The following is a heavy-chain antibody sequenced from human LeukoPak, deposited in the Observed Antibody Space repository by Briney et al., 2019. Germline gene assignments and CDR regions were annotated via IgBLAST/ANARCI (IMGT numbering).Heavy chain of an antibody. V-gene: IGHV1-46*01. CDR2: INPSGGST. J-gene: IGHJ4*02. Sequence: ASVTVSCKASGYTFTSYYMHWVRQAPGQGFEWMGIINPSGGSTSYAQKFQGRVTMTRDMSTSTVYMELSSLRPEDTAVYYCARDMSGSYPGVWGQGTLVTVSS. CDR1: GYTFTSYY. D-gene: IGHD1-26*01. CDR3: ARDMSGSYPGV.